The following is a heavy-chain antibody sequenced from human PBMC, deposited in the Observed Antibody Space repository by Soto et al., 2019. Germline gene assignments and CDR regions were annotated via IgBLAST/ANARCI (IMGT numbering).Heavy chain of an antibody. V-gene: IGHV1-69*02. CDR1: GGTFSSYT. CDR3: ASSYDILTGYNDY. D-gene: IGHD3-9*01. Sequence: ASVKVSCKSSGGTFSSYTISWVRQAPGQGLEWMGRIIPILGIANYAQKFQGRVTITADKSTSTAYMELSSLRSEDTAVYYCASSYDILTGYNDYWGQGTLVTVSS. CDR2: IIPILGIA. J-gene: IGHJ4*02.